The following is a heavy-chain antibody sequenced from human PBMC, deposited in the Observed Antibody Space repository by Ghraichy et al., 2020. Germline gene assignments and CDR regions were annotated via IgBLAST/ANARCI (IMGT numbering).Heavy chain of an antibody. CDR1: GFTFRGYA. J-gene: IGHJ4*02. CDR2: ISGSSSTA. D-gene: IGHD4-17*01. V-gene: IGHV3-23*01. CDR3: AREDYAVLDY. Sequence: GGSLRLSCAVSGFTFRGYAMSWVRQAPGKGLEWVSSISGSSSTASYTDSVKGRFAISRDNSRNTLYLQMNSLRVDDTAIYYCAREDYAVLDYWGQGTLVTVSS.